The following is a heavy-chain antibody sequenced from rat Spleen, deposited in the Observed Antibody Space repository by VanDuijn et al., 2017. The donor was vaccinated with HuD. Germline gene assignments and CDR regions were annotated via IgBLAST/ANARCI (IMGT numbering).Heavy chain of an antibody. V-gene: IGHV5-31*01. D-gene: IGHD1-12*02. CDR2: ITNTGGST. J-gene: IGHJ2*01. CDR3: TTDYYYDGSYYYGLFDY. CDR1: GFTFNKYW. Sequence: EVQLVESGGGLVQPGRSLKLSCVASGFTFNKYWMNWIRQAPGKGLEWVASITNTGGSTYYPDSVKGRFTISRDNAKSTLYLQMNSLRSEDTATYYCTTDYYYDGSYYYGLFDYWGQGVMVTVSS.